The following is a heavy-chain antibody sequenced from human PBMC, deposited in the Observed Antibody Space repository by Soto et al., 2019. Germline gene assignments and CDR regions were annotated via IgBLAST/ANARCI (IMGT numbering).Heavy chain of an antibody. CDR1: GDSITSSDYH. V-gene: IGHV4-39*01. CDR2: MYYSGTT. CDR3: ARRTAAAGGWFDS. Sequence: QLQESGPGLVKPSGTLSLTCTVIGDSITSSDYHWGWIRQPPGKGLEWIGDMYYSGTTYYNPSLKTRVTISVGADKKQFSLQLSSVTAADTAVYYCARRTAAAGGWFDSWGQGTLVTVSS. J-gene: IGHJ5*01. D-gene: IGHD6-13*01.